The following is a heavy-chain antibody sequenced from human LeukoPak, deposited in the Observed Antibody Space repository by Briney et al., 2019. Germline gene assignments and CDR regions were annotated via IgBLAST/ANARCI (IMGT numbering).Heavy chain of an antibody. J-gene: IGHJ3*02. CDR3: ARISSGYYYSNAFDI. CDR1: GFTFSSYE. V-gene: IGHV3-48*03. D-gene: IGHD3-22*01. CDR2: ISSSGSTI. Sequence: PGGSLRLSCAASGFTFSSYEMNWVRQAPGKGLEWVSYISSSGSTIYYADSVKGRFTISRDNAKNSLYLQMNSLRAEDTAVYYCARISSGYYYSNAFDIWGQGTMVTVSS.